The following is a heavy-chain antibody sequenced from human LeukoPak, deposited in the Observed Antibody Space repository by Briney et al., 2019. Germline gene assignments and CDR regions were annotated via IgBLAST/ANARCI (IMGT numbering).Heavy chain of an antibody. J-gene: IGHJ6*04. Sequence: GGSLRLSCAASGFTFSSYWMSWVRQAPGKGLEWVANIKQDGSEKYYVDSVKDRFTISRDNAKNSLYLQMNSLRAEDTAVYYCARDSWDYYGSGSYYRNYYYYGMDVWGKGTTVTVSS. CDR1: GFTFSSYW. CDR2: IKQDGSEK. D-gene: IGHD3-10*01. CDR3: ARDSWDYYGSGSYYRNYYYYGMDV. V-gene: IGHV3-7*03.